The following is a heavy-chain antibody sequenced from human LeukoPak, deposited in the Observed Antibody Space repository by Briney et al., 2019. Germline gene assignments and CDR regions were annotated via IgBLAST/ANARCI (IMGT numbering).Heavy chain of an antibody. CDR1: GFTFSSYG. J-gene: IGHJ4*02. CDR2: IWYDGSNK. CDR3: ARRYCSSTSCYHVDY. V-gene: IGHV3-33*01. Sequence: PGGSLRLSCAASGFTFSSYGMHWVRQAPGKGLEWVAVIWYDGSNKYYADSVKGRFTISRDNSKNTLYLQMNSLRAEDTAVYYCARRYCSSTSCYHVDYWGQETLVTVSS. D-gene: IGHD2-2*01.